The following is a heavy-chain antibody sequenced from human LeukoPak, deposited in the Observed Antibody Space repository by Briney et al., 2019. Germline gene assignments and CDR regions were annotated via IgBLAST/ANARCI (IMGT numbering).Heavy chain of an antibody. D-gene: IGHD5-24*01. CDR1: GGTFISYA. CDR3: ARESEMATSAEYFQQ. CDR2: IIPIFGTA. V-gene: IGHV1-69*13. J-gene: IGHJ1*01. Sequence: SVKISCKASGGTFISYAISWVRQAPGQRLQWMGGIIPIFGTANYAQKFQGRVTITADESTSTAYMELSSLRSEDTAVYYCARESEMATSAEYFQQWGQGTRVSVSS.